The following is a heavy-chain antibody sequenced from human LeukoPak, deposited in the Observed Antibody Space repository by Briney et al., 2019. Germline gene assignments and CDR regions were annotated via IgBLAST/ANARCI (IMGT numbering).Heavy chain of an antibody. CDR1: GDSIGRYS. J-gene: IGHJ3*01. V-gene: IGHV4-4*09. Sequence: KPSETLSLTCTVSGDSIGRYSWGWIRQPPGKGLEWIGYIYTSGNTNNHLSFESRVFMSLDTSKSHFSLKLTSVTAADTALYYCARRLGTRSTGGSGDAFDVWGQGTMVIVSS. CDR2: IYTSGNT. D-gene: IGHD1-26*01. CDR3: ARRLGTRSTGGSGDAFDV.